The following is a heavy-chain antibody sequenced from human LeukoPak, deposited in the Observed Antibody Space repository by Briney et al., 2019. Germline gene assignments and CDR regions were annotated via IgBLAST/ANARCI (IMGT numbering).Heavy chain of an antibody. CDR1: GFTFSNYA. J-gene: IGHJ2*01. CDR3: AKTPTRVGWYFDL. V-gene: IGHV3-23*01. D-gene: IGHD1-26*01. CDR2: ISGSSGST. Sequence: PGGSLRLSCAASGFTFSNYAMSWVRQAPGKGLDWISAISGSSGSTYYADSVRGRFTISRDNSKNTPYLQMSSLRVEDTAVYYCAKTPTRVGWYFDLWGRGTLVTVSS.